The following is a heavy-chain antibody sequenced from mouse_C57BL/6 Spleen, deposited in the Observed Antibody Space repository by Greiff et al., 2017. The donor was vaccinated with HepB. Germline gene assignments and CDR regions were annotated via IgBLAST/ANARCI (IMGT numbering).Heavy chain of an antibody. D-gene: IGHD1-1*01. CDR1: GYTFTSYD. Sequence: VQLQQSGPELVKPGASVKLSCKASGYTFTSYDINWVKQRPGQGLEWIGWIYPRDGSTKYNEKFKGKATLTVDTSSSTAYMELHSLTSEDSAVYFCARRFDYGSSPWFAYWGQGTLVTVSA. CDR3: ARRFDYGSSPWFAY. J-gene: IGHJ3*01. V-gene: IGHV1-85*01. CDR2: IYPRDGST.